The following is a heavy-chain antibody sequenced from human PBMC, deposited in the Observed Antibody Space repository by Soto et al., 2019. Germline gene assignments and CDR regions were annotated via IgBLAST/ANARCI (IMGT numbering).Heavy chain of an antibody. CDR2: IYYSGST. J-gene: IGHJ6*02. Sequence: SETLSLTCPVSGGSISSYYWSWIRQPPGKGLEWIGYIYYSGSTNYNPSLKSRVTISVDTSKNQFSLKLSSVTAADTAVYYCARHYATTVTTASPYYVMDVWGQGTTVTVSS. V-gene: IGHV4-59*08. CDR3: ARHYATTVTTASPYYVMDV. D-gene: IGHD4-17*01. CDR1: GGSISSYY.